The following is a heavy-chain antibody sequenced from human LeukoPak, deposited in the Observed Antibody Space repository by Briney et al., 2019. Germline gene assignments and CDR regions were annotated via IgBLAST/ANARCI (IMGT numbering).Heavy chain of an antibody. CDR3: ARDGNSGYTFDY. D-gene: IGHD5-12*01. CDR1: GGSISSYY. V-gene: IGHV4-4*07. CDR2: IYTSGST. Sequence: SETLSLTCTVSGGSISSYYWSWLRQPAGKGLEWIGRIYTSGSTKYNPSLKSRVTMSVDTSKNQFSLKLSSVTAADTAVYYCARDGNSGYTFDYWGQGTLVTVSS. J-gene: IGHJ4*02.